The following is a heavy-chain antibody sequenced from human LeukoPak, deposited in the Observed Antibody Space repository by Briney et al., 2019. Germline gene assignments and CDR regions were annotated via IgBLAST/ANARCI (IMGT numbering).Heavy chain of an antibody. V-gene: IGHV3-23*01. Sequence: PGGSLRLSCAASGFTFSSYAMSWVRQAPGKGLEWVSAISGSGGSTYYADSVKGRFTISRDNSKNTLYLQMNSLRAEDTAVYYCAKREGRVYDSSGLVDYWGQGTLVTVSS. J-gene: IGHJ4*02. D-gene: IGHD3-22*01. CDR1: GFTFSSYA. CDR2: ISGSGGST. CDR3: AKREGRVYDSSGLVDY.